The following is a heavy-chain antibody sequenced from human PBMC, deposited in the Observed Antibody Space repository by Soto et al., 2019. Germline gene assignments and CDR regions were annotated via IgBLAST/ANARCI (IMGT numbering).Heavy chain of an antibody. J-gene: IGHJ5*02. Sequence: TLGLTGIVSGGCISSGCYYWSSIRHHPGKGLNWIRHISYSGSTYYHPSLKSRVPISVDTSKIQLPLNLSSVTAPALAVYYCARETTLYILTGYYNVDNWFDPGGQGTLVTGSS. V-gene: IGHV4-31*03. CDR1: GGCISSGCYY. CDR3: ARETTLYILTGYYNVDNWFDP. CDR2: ISYSGST. D-gene: IGHD3-9*01.